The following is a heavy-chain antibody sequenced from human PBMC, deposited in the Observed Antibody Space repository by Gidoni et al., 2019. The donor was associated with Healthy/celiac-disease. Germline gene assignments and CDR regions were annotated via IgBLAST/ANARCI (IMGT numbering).Heavy chain of an antibody. CDR1: GFSLSTSGVG. Sequence: QITLKESGPTLVKPTQTLTLTCTFSGFSLSTSGVGVGWIRQPPGKALEWLALIYWNDDKRYSPSLKSRLTITKDTAKNQVVLTMTNMDPVDTATYYCAQSPGYSYGQAYWGQGTLVTVSS. V-gene: IGHV2-5*01. D-gene: IGHD5-18*01. CDR2: IYWNDDK. J-gene: IGHJ4*02. CDR3: AQSPGYSYGQAY.